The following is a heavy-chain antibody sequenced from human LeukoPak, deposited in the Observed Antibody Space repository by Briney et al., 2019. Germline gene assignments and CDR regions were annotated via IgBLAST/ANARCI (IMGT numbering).Heavy chain of an antibody. V-gene: IGHV5-51*01. CDR2: IYPGDSDT. Sequence: GESLKISCKGSGYSFTSYWIGWVRQMPGKGLEWMGIIYPGDSDTRYSPSFQGQVTISADKSISTAYLQWSSLKASDTAMYYCARSTRLQGYYMDVWGRGTTVTVSS. CDR1: GYSFTSYW. D-gene: IGHD4-11*01. J-gene: IGHJ6*03. CDR3: ARSTRLQGYYMDV.